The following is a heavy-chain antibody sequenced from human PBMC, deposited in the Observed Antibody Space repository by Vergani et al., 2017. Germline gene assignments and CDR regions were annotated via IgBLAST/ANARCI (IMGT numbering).Heavy chain of an antibody. CDR1: GFTVSSNY. CDR3: ARDRVDIVATTTYYYYYYGMDV. CDR2: IYSGGST. D-gene: IGHD5-12*01. V-gene: IGHV3-53*04. J-gene: IGHJ6*02. Sequence: EVQLVESGGGLVQPGGSLRLSCAASGFTVSSNYMSWVRQAPGKGLEWVSVIYSGGSTYYADSVKGRFTISRHNSKNTLYLQMNSLRAEDTAVYYCARDRVDIVATTTYYYYYYGMDVWGQ.